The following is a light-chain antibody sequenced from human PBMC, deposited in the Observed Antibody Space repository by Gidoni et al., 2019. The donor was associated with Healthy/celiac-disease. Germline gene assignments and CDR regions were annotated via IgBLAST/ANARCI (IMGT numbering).Light chain of an antibody. CDR1: QSISSY. CDR3: QQSYSTVT. Sequence: IQMTQSPSSLSASVGDRVTITCRASQSISSYLNWYKQKPGNAPKLLIYAASSLQSGVPSRFSGSGSGTDFTLTISRRQPEDFATYYCQQSYSTVTFGQGTRLEIK. J-gene: IGKJ5*01. CDR2: AAS. V-gene: IGKV1-39*01.